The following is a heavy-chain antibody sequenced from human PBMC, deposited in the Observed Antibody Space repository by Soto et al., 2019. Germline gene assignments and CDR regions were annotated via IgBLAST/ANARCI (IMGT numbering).Heavy chain of an antibody. CDR2: INPNSGGT. CDR3: AREPRRQWSSSSWTTLHNSHYYYYGMDV. V-gene: IGHV1-2*04. CDR1: GYTFTGYY. J-gene: IGHJ6*02. Sequence: ASVKVSCKASGYTFTGYYMHWVRQAPGQGLEWMGWINPNSGGTNYAQKFQGWVTMTRDTSISTAYMELSRLRSDDTAVYYCAREPRRQWSSSSWTTLHNSHYYYYGMDVWCQGTTVTVS. D-gene: IGHD6-13*01.